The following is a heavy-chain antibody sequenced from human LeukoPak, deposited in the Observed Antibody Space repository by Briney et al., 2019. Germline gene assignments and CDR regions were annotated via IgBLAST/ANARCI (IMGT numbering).Heavy chain of an antibody. Sequence: PSETLSLTCALYGGSLSVYYWGWIRQPPGKGLEWIGEIDPSGSTNYSPSLKGRVTISVDTSKNQFYLKLSSVADAAPAVHFCVRMGYRYVINDWSRSGLGAYTTKYYYHMDVWDKGAPVTVSS. CDR2: IDPSGST. D-gene: IGHD5-18*01. J-gene: IGHJ6*03. CDR1: GGSLSVYY. V-gene: IGHV4-34*01. CDR3: VRMGYRYVINDWSRSGLGAYTTKYYYHMDV.